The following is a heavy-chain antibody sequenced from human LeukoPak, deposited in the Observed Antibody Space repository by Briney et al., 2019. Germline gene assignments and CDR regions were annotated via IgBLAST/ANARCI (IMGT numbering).Heavy chain of an antibody. CDR3: ARHAPRGYYDFDAFDI. V-gene: IGHV4-39*01. J-gene: IGHJ3*02. D-gene: IGHD3-22*01. CDR1: GGSISSSSYY. Sequence: SETLSLTSTVSGGSISSSSYYRGWIRQPPGKGLEWIGSIYYSGSTYYNPSLKSRVTISVDTSKNQFSLKLSSVTVADTAVYYCARHAPRGYYDFDAFDIWGQGTMVTVSS. CDR2: IYYSGST.